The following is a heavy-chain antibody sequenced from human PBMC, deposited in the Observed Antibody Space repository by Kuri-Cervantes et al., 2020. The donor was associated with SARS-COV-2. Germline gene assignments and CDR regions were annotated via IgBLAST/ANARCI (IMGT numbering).Heavy chain of an antibody. V-gene: IGHV1-18*01. J-gene: IGHJ5*02. CDR3: ARSQGYCTANSCSWNWFDP. Sequence: ASVKVSCKASGYTFTNYGITWVRQAPGQGLEWMGWISAYNGYTIYAQKLQGRVTFTADESSSTAYMEVNSLTSEDTAVYFCARSQGYCTANSCSWNWFDPWGQGTLVTVSS. CDR1: GYTFTNYG. CDR2: ISAYNGYT. D-gene: IGHD2-8*02.